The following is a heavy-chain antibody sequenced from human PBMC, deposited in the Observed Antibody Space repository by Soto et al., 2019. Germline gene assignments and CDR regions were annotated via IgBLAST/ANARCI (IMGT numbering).Heavy chain of an antibody. J-gene: IGHJ6*02. Sequence: QVQLVQSGAEVKKPGASVKVSCKASGYTFTSYGISWVRQAPGQGLEWMGWISAYNGNTNYAQKLQGRVTMTTDTSTSTAYMERRSLRSDDTAVYYCARDLYSSTSRYYYYGMDVWGQGTTVTVSS. CDR3: ARDLYSSTSRYYYYGMDV. CDR2: ISAYNGNT. CDR1: GYTFTSYG. D-gene: IGHD6-13*01. V-gene: IGHV1-18*01.